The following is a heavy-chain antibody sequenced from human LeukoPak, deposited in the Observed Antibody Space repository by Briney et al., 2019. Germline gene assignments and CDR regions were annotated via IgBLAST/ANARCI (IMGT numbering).Heavy chain of an antibody. D-gene: IGHD3-3*01. Sequence: SQTLSLTCTVSGGSISSGSYYWSWIRQPAGKGLEWIRRIYSSGSTNYNPSLKSRVTISVDTSKNQFSLKLSSVTAADTAVYYCARAKAIFGVVTPSSPWGQGTLVTVSS. CDR3: ARAKAIFGVVTPSSP. V-gene: IGHV4-61*02. CDR2: IYSSGST. CDR1: GGSISSGSYY. J-gene: IGHJ5*02.